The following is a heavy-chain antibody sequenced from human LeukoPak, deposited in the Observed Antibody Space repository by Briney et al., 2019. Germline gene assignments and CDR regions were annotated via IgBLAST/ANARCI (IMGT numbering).Heavy chain of an antibody. V-gene: IGHV1-2*02. J-gene: IGHJ3*02. CDR3: GVRPSSGYYRFDAFDI. Sequence: ASVKVSCKASGYIFTGYYMHWVRQAPGQGLEWMGWINPNSGGTNYAQKFQGRVTMTRDTSISTACMELSRLRSEDTAVYYCGVRPSSGYYRFDAFDIWGQGAMVTVSA. D-gene: IGHD3-22*01. CDR2: INPNSGGT. CDR1: GYIFTGYY.